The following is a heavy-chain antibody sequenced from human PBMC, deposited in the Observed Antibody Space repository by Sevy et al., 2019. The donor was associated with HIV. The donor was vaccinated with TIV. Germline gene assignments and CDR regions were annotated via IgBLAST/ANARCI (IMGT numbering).Heavy chain of an antibody. V-gene: IGHV3-11*01. J-gene: IGHJ5*02. CDR2: ISRSGRTI. Sequence: GGSLRLSCAASGFTFSDYYMSWIRQAPGKGREWVAYISRSGRTIYYADSVKGRLTISRDNAKNTLYLQMNSLRAEDTAVYYCAREGDYYGSGNGWFDPWGQGTLVTVSS. D-gene: IGHD3-10*01. CDR3: AREGDYYGSGNGWFDP. CDR1: GFTFSDYY.